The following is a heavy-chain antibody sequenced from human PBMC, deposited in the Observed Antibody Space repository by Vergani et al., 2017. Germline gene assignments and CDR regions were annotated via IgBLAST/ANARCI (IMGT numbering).Heavy chain of an antibody. CDR2: ISYDGSNK. CDR3: ARGDIVGAMRYYFDY. D-gene: IGHD1-26*01. Sequence: QVQLVESGGGVVQPGRSLRLSCAASAFTFSSYGMHWVRQAPGKGLEWVAVISYDGSNKYYADFVKGRFTISRDNSKNTLYLQMNSLRVEDTAMYYCARGDIVGAMRYYFDYWGQGTLVTVSS. CDR1: AFTFSSYG. V-gene: IGHV3-33*01. J-gene: IGHJ4*02.